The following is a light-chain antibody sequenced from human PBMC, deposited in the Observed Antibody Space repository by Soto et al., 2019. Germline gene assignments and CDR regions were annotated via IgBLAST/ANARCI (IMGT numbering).Light chain of an antibody. CDR2: AAS. Sequence: IQMTQSPSSVSASVGDRVTITCRASQGMSSWLAWYQQKPGKAPKLLIYAASSLQSGVPSRFSGSGSGTDFTLTISSLQPEDFAVYYWQQYKNWPPWTFGQGTKVDIK. V-gene: IGKV1-12*01. CDR3: QQYKNWPPWT. J-gene: IGKJ1*01. CDR1: QGMSSW.